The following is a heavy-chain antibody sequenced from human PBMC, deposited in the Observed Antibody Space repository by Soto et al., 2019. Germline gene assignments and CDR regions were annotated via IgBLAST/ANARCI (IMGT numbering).Heavy chain of an antibody. J-gene: IGHJ6*02. CDR2: ISGSGGST. CDR1: GFTFSSYA. Sequence: GGSLRLSCAASGFTFSSYAMSWVRQAPGKGLEWVSAISGSGGSTYYADSVKGRFTISRDNSKNTLYLQMSSLRAEDTAVYYCAKSSPNSSGWYGRYYYYYYGMDVWGQGTTVTVSS. V-gene: IGHV3-23*01. D-gene: IGHD6-19*01. CDR3: AKSSPNSSGWYGRYYYYYYGMDV.